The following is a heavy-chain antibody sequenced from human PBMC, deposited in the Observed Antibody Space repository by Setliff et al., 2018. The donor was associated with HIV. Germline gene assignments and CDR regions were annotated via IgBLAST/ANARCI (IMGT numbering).Heavy chain of an antibody. D-gene: IGHD3-10*01. J-gene: IGHJ6*04. CDR2: IYGAGSYT. V-gene: IGHV3-23*03. Sequence: GGSLRLSCAASGFSFSNFAMSWVRQAPGKGLELVSAIYGAGSYTDYADSVKGRFTISRDTSQNTLYLQMAGLRVEDAAVYYCARRDGVRGLIRLWGNGTTGTVSS. CDR1: GFSFSNFA. CDR3: ARRDGVRGLIRL.